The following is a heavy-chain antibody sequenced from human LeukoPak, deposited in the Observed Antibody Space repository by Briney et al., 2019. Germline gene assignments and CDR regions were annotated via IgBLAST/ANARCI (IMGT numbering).Heavy chain of an antibody. D-gene: IGHD6-13*01. J-gene: IGHJ5*02. CDR2: IYYSGST. CDR1: GDSFSTYY. V-gene: IGHV4-59*01. Sequence: PSETLSLTCSVSGDSFSTYYWSWLRQPPGKGLEWIGYIYYSGSTNYNPSLKSRVTISVDTSKNQFSLKLSSVTAADTAVYYCARDIAAAGTSWFDPWGQGTLVTVSS. CDR3: ARDIAAAGTSWFDP.